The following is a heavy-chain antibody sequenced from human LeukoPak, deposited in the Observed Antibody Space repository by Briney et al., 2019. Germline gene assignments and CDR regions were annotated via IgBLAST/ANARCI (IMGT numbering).Heavy chain of an antibody. CDR2: IDPSDSYT. CDR3: ARATTPNYGSGSYEI. D-gene: IGHD3-10*01. CDR1: GYSFASYW. Sequence: GESLKISCKGSGYSFASYWISWVRQMPGKGLEWMGRIDPSDSYTNYSPSFQGHVTISADKSISTAYLQWSSLKASDTATYYCARATTPNYGSGSYEIWGQGTMVTVSS. J-gene: IGHJ3*02. V-gene: IGHV5-10-1*01.